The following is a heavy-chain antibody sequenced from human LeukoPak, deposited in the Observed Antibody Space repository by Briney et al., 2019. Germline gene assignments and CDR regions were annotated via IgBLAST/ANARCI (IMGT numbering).Heavy chain of an antibody. V-gene: IGHV3-74*01. CDR3: ARSDSSGSFDY. Sequence: GSLRLSCAASGFTFSSYWMHWVRQAPGKGLVWVSRINTDGSSTSYADSVKGRFTISRDNAKNTLYLQMNSLRAEDTAVYYCARSDSSGSFDYWGQGTLVTVSS. CDR1: GFTFSSYW. J-gene: IGHJ4*02. CDR2: INTDGSST. D-gene: IGHD3-22*01.